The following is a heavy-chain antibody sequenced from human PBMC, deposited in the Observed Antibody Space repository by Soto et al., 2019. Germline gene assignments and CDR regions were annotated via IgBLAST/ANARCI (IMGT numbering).Heavy chain of an antibody. D-gene: IGHD1-26*01. V-gene: IGHV4-59*01. CDR1: GGSISSYY. Sequence: SETLSLTCTVSGGSISSYYWSWIRQPPGKGLEWIGYIYYSGSTNYNPPIKSRVTISVDTSKNQFSLKLSSVTAADTAVYYCARDGGKDSYNWFDPWGQGTLVTVSS. CDR2: IYYSGST. J-gene: IGHJ5*02. CDR3: ARDGGKDSYNWFDP.